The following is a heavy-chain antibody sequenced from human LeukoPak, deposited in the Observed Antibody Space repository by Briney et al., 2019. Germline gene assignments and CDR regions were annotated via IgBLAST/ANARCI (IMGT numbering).Heavy chain of an antibody. J-gene: IGHJ3*02. V-gene: IGHV4-30-2*01. CDR2: IYHSGST. D-gene: IGHD5-12*01. Sequence: SQTLSLTCTVSGGSISSGGYYWSWIRQPPGKGLEWIGYIYHSGSTYYNPSLKSRVTISVDRSKNQFSLKLSSVTAADTAVYYCARVPAPVDSPHAFDIWGQGTMVTVSS. CDR3: ARVPAPVDSPHAFDI. CDR1: GGSISSGGYY.